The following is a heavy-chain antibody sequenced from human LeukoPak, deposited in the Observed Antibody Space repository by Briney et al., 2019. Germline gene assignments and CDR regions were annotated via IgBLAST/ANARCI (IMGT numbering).Heavy chain of an antibody. J-gene: IGHJ4*02. CDR3: AGHHPRNTVDF. Sequence: SETLSLTCTVSGGSISSYYWSWIRQPPGKGLEWIGYVSYSGSTNYNPSLKSRVTISLDTSKNQFSLKLSSVTAADTAVYYCAGHHPRNTVDFWGQGTLVTVSS. CDR2: VSYSGST. CDR1: GGSISSYY. D-gene: IGHD2/OR15-2a*01. V-gene: IGHV4-59*08.